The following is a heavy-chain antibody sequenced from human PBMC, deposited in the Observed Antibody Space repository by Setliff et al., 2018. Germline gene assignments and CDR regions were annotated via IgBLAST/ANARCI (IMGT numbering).Heavy chain of an antibody. CDR3: ARAYSSGWYAVYIHYYGMDV. CDR1: GGTFSSYA. CDR2: MNPNSGNT. D-gene: IGHD6-19*01. J-gene: IGHJ6*02. Sequence: ASVKVSCKASGGTFSSYAISWVRQAPGQGLEWMGWMNPNSGNTGYAQKFQGRVTMTRNTSISTAYMELSSLRSEDTAVYYCARAYSSGWYAVYIHYYGMDVWGQGTTVTVSS. V-gene: IGHV1-8*02.